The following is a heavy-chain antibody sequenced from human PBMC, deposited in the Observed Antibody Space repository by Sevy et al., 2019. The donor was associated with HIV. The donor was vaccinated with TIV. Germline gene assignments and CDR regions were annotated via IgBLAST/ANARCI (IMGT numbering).Heavy chain of an antibody. D-gene: IGHD3-22*01. J-gene: IGHJ5*02. Sequence: GGSLRRSCAASGFTFDDYAMHWVRQAPGKGLEWVSGISWNSASIGYADSVKGRFTISRDNAKNSLYLQMSSLRAEDTAFYYCAKDVSAYYYDSSGLNWFDPWGQGALVTVSS. CDR3: AKDVSAYYYDSSGLNWFDP. CDR1: GFTFDDYA. CDR2: ISWNSASI. V-gene: IGHV3-9*01.